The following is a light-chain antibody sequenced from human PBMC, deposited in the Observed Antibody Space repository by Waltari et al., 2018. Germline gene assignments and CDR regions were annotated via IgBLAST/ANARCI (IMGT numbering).Light chain of an antibody. J-gene: IGLJ3*02. Sequence: QSAPTQPASVSGSPGQSITISCTGTSRDVGFYNLVSWYQQHPVKAPELVVYEVISRPSGVSNRFSGAKSGNTASLTISGLQAEDEADYYCCSYAGRNIWVFGGGTKLTVL. CDR3: CSYAGRNIWV. CDR2: EVI. V-gene: IGLV2-23*02. CDR1: SRDVGFYNL.